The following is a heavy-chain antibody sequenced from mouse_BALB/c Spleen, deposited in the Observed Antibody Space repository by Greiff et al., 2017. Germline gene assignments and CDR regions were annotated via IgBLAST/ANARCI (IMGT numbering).Heavy chain of an antibody. Sequence: EVKLMESGGDLVKPGGSLKLSCAASGFTFSSYGMSWVRQTPDKRLEWVATISSGGSYTYYPDSVKGRFTISRDNAKNTLYLQMSSLKSEDTAMYYCARQKYGNFLVFDVWGAGTTVTVSS. J-gene: IGHJ1*01. D-gene: IGHD2-10*02. CDR1: GFTFSSYG. CDR2: ISSGGSYT. V-gene: IGHV5-6*01. CDR3: ARQKYGNFLVFDV.